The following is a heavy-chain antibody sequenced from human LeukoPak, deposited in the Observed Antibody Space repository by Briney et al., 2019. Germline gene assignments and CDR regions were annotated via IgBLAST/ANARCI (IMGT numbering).Heavy chain of an antibody. Sequence: PSETLSLTCSVSGGSISGGSISGYHWSWIRQPPGKGLELIAYMHYSGTTHYNPSLKSRVTISVDTSKNQFSLKLNSVTAADTAVYYCARHGTPFDPWGQGTLVTVSS. J-gene: IGHJ5*02. D-gene: IGHD1-1*01. V-gene: IGHV4-61*08. CDR2: MHYSGTT. CDR3: ARHGTPFDP. CDR1: GGSISGGSISGYH.